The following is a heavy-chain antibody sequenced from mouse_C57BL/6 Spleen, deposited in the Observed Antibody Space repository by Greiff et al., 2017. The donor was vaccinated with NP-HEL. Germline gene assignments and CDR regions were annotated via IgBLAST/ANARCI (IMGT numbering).Heavy chain of an antibody. V-gene: IGHV1-9*01. CDR3: AAYYYGSREAWFAY. J-gene: IGHJ3*01. CDR1: GYTFTGYW. D-gene: IGHD1-1*01. Sequence: QVQLQQSGAELMKPGASVKLSCKATGYTFTGYWIEWVKQRPGHGLEWIGEILPGSGSTNYNAKFKGKATFTADTSSNTAYMQLSSLTTEDSAIYYGAAYYYGSREAWFAYWGQGTLVTVSA. CDR2: ILPGSGST.